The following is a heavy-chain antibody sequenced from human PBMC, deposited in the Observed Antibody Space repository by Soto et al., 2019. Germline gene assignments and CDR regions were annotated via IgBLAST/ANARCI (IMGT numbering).Heavy chain of an antibody. J-gene: IGHJ4*02. CDR2: IYYSGST. Sequence: SETLPITCTASGGSISSGGYYWSWIRQHPGKGLEWIGYIYYSGSTYYNPSLKSRVTISVDTSKNQFSLKLSSVTAADTAVYYCARDRECSGSTCDNYFDYWGQGTLVTVSS. V-gene: IGHV4-31*03. CDR3: ARDRECSGSTCDNYFDY. D-gene: IGHD2-15*01. CDR1: GGSISSGGYY.